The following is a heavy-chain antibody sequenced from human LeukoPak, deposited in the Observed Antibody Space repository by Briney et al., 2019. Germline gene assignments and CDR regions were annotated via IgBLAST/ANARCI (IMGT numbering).Heavy chain of an antibody. V-gene: IGHV4-39*07. CDR1: GGPISSSSYY. J-gene: IGHJ4*02. Sequence: SETLSLTCTVSGGPISSSSYYWGWIRQPPGKGLEWIGSIYYSGSTYYNPSLKSRVTISVDTSKNQFSLKLSSVTAADTAVYYCAREHSSSWDQFDYWGQGTLVTVSS. D-gene: IGHD6-13*01. CDR3: AREHSSSWDQFDY. CDR2: IYYSGST.